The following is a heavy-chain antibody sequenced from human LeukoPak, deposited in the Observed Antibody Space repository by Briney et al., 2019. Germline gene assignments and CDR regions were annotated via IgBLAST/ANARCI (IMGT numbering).Heavy chain of an antibody. CDR1: GFTFISYA. V-gene: IGHV3-30-3*01. D-gene: IGHD3-10*01. Sequence: PGGSLRLSCAASGFTFISYAMHWVPKGPGKGLEWVAVISYDGSIKYYADSVKGRFTISRDNSKNTLYLQINSLRAEDTAVYYCARDQDGSGSYYRSGHHYWGQGTLVTVSS. CDR3: ARDQDGSGSYYRSGHHY. J-gene: IGHJ4*02. CDR2: ISYDGSIK.